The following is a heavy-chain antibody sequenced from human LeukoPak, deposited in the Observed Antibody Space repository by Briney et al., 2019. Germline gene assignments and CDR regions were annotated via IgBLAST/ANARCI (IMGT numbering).Heavy chain of an antibody. CDR3: ARTGTAMASAFDI. CDR1: GFTSSRYW. CDR2: INSDGSST. J-gene: IGHJ3*02. D-gene: IGHD5-18*01. Sequence: GGSLRLSCAASGFTSSRYWMHWVRQAPGKGLVWVSRINSDGSSTNYADSVKGRFTISRDNAKNTLYLQMNSLRAEDTAVYYCARTGTAMASAFDIWGPGTMVTVSS. V-gene: IGHV3-74*01.